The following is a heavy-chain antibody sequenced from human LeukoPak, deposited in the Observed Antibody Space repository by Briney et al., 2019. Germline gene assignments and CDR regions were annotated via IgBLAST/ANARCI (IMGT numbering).Heavy chain of an antibody. J-gene: IGHJ4*02. CDR2: INHSGST. CDR3: ARGPPLYSDPSGGGVLDY. D-gene: IGHD3-16*01. CDR1: GGSFSDYY. V-gene: IGHV4-34*01. Sequence: SETLSLTCGVYGGSFSDYYWSWIRQPPGKGLEWIGEINHSGSTNYNPSLKSRVTTSIDTSKNQFSLKLSSATAADTAVYYCARGPPLYSDPSGGGVLDYWGQGTLVTVSS.